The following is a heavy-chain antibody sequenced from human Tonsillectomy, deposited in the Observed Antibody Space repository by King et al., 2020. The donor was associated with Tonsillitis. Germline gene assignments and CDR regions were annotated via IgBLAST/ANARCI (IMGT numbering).Heavy chain of an antibody. D-gene: IGHD3-9*01. CDR2: MGAYNGDT. Sequence: VQLVESGAEVKKPGASVKVSCKAFGYTFVNYGISWARQAPGQGLEWMGWMGAYNGDTNYEQRFQDRLTRTTDTSTNTADVELRSLRGDDTAVYYCARVSYYDNRSPDDAFDIWGQGTMVTVSS. CDR3: ARVSYYDNRSPDDAFDI. J-gene: IGHJ3*02. CDR1: GYTFVNYG. V-gene: IGHV1-18*01.